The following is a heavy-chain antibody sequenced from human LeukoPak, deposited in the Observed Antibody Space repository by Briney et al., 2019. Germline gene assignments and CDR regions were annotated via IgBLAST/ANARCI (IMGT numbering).Heavy chain of an antibody. D-gene: IGHD1-1*01. V-gene: IGHV3-9*01. Sequence: SGGSLRLSCTASGFSFEAYAMQWVRQVPGKGLQWVSGISSNGESTGYADSVKGRFTISRDNAKNSLYLQMNFLRTEDKALYYCAKGSGTYQGPFDHWGQGILVTVSS. CDR1: GFSFEAYA. CDR3: AKGSGTYQGPFDH. J-gene: IGHJ4*02. CDR2: ISSNGEST.